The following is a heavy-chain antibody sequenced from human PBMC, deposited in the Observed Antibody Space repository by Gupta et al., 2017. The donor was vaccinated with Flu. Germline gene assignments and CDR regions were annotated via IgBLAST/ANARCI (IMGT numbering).Heavy chain of an antibody. CDR3: ATVTSGC. CDR2: INPDGSST. D-gene: IGHD4-17*01. Sequence: EMQLVESGGGLVKPGGSLRLSCAASGFTFSSSYLQWVRQAPGKGLVWVSRINPDGSSTTYAESVKGRFTISRDNAKNTLYLQMNSLGDDDIAVYYCATVTSGCWGQGTLVTVSS. CDR1: GFTFSSSY. J-gene: IGHJ4*02. V-gene: IGHV3-74*03.